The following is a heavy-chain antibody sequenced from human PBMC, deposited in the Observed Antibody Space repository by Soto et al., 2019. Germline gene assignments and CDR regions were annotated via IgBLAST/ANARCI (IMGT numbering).Heavy chain of an antibody. V-gene: IGHV5-51*01. Sequence: GASLKISCEGSGYSFTTYWIGWVRQMTGKGLEWMGITYPGDSDTRYSPSFQGQVTISVDKSINTAYLQWSSLKASDTAMYYCARQRDISSSVTGPFDMWGQGTMVTVSS. CDR2: TYPGDSDT. D-gene: IGHD5-12*01. CDR1: GYSFTTYW. J-gene: IGHJ3*02. CDR3: ARQRDISSSVTGPFDM.